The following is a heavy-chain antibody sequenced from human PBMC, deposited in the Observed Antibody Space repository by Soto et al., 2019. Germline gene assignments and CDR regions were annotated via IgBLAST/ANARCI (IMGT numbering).Heavy chain of an antibody. J-gene: IGHJ3*02. CDR1: GFTFSGSA. CDR3: TRLLSDAFDI. Sequence: EVQLVESGGGLVQPGGSLKLSCAASGFTFSGSAMHWVRQASGKGLEWVGRIRSKGNSYATAYAASVKGRFTISRDDSKNMAYRQMTSLKSEDTAVYYCTRLLSDAFDIWGQGTMVTVSS. CDR2: IRSKGNSYAT. V-gene: IGHV3-73*02.